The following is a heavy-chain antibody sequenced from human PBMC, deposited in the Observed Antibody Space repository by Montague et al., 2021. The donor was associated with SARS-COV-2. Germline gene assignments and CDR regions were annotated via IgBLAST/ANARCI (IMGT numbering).Heavy chain of an antibody. CDR3: ARLRDGVVPSPILGVGPYYSYYYMDV. D-gene: IGHD3-10*01. CDR1: GTSFSGYY. J-gene: IGHJ6*03. Sequence: SETRSLTCAVHGTSFSGYYWNWIRQPPGKGLEWIGEINHGGSTKYSPSLKSRLTISADTSKNQFSLKLTSVAAAYTAVYYCARLRDGVVPSPILGVGPYYSYYYMDVWGRGTTVTVSS. CDR2: INHGGST. V-gene: IGHV4-34*01.